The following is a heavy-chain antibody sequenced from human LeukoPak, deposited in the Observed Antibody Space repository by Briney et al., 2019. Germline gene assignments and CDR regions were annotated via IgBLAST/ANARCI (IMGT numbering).Heavy chain of an antibody. D-gene: IGHD6-13*01. J-gene: IGHJ4*02. V-gene: IGHV4-34*01. CDR3: ARESVSYSSSWYFDY. CDR2: INHSGST. Sequence: SETLSLTCAVSGGSFSGYYWSWMRQPPGKGLEWIGEINHSGSTDYNPSLKSRVTISVDTSKNQFSLKLSSVTAADTAVYYCARESVSYSSSWYFDYWGQGTLVTVSS. CDR1: GGSFSGYY.